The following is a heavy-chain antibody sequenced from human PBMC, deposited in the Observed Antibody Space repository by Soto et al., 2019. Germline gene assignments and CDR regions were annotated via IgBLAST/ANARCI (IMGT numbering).Heavy chain of an antibody. D-gene: IGHD6-19*01. CDR3: VKAPHSSGWLNNWFDP. J-gene: IGHJ5*02. CDR2: ISGSGGST. Sequence: GGSLRLSCAASGFTFSSYAMSWVRQAPGKGLEWVSAISGSGGSTYYADSVKGRFTISRDNSKSTLYLQMNSLRAEDTAVYYCVKAPHSSGWLNNWFDPWGQGTLVTVSS. V-gene: IGHV3-23*01. CDR1: GFTFSSYA.